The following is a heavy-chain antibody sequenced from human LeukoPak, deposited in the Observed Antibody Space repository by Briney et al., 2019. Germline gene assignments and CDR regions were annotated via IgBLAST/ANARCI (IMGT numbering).Heavy chain of an antibody. CDR3: ARGGDRMYHYYYYMDV. CDR1: GGSFSGYY. D-gene: IGHD2-8*01. Sequence: SETLSLTCAVYGGSFSGYYWSWIRQPAGKGLEWIGRIYTSGSTNYNPSLKSRVTMSVDTSKNQFSLKLSSVTAADTAVYYCARGGDRMYHYYYYMDVWGKGTTVTISS. V-gene: IGHV4-59*10. CDR2: IYTSGST. J-gene: IGHJ6*03.